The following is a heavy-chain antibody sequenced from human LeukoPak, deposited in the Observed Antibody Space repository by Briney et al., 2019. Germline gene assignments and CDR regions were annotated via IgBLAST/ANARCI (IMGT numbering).Heavy chain of an antibody. CDR3: ARGASQNVFDF. V-gene: IGHV3-7*01. J-gene: IGHJ3*01. Sequence: PGGSLRLSCAASEFTFSSYWINWVRQAPGKGPEWVANINPDGSQKKYADSVKGRFTISRDNARNSLYLQMNSLRDNDTAVYYCARGASQNVFDFSGQGTTVIVSS. CDR1: EFTFSSYW. CDR2: INPDGSQK.